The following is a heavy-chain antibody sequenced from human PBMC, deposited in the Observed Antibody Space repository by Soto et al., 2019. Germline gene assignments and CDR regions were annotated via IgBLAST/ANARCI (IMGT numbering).Heavy chain of an antibody. CDR2: IKSKTDGGTT. CDR3: IPDLEWLLADY. J-gene: IGHJ4*02. V-gene: IGHV3-15*01. Sequence: EVQLVESGGGLVKPGGSLRLSCAASGFTFSNAWMSWVRQAPGKGLEWVGRIKSKTDGGTTDYAAPVKGRFTISRDDSKNTLYLQMNSLKTEDTAVYYCIPDLEWLLADYWGQGTLVTVSS. D-gene: IGHD3-3*01. CDR1: GFTFSNAW.